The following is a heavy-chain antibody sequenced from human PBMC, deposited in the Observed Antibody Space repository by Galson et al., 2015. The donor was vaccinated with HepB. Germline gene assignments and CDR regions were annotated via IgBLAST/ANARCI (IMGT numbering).Heavy chain of an antibody. Sequence: SLRLSCAASGFSFSDYGMHWARQAPGKGLEYVSTITKNGDNTYYADSLKGRFTISRDNSKNTLYLQMSGLRVEDTAPYYCVKDGTATMTHLDYWGQGTLVTGSS. D-gene: IGHD5-12*01. CDR1: GFSFSDYG. CDR2: ITKNGDNT. V-gene: IGHV3-64D*06. CDR3: VKDGTATMTHLDY. J-gene: IGHJ4*02.